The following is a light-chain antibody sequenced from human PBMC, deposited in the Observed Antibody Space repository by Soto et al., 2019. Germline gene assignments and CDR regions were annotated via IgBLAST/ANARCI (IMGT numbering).Light chain of an antibody. CDR2: STN. V-gene: IGLV1-44*01. CDR3: AEGDGSLNFVL. J-gene: IGLJ2*01. Sequence: HSVLTQPPSASGTPGQRVTISCSGSSSNIGTNTVNWYQQLPGSAPQLLLYSTNQRPSGVPGRFSGSKSGTSASLAISGLQSEEGADYYWAEGDGSLNFVLFGGGTKVTFL. CDR1: SSNIGTNT.